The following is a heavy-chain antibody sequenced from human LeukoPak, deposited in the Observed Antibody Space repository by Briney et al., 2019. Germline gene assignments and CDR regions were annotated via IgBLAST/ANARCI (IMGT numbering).Heavy chain of an antibody. CDR2: INPSGGST. J-gene: IGHJ6*02. V-gene: IGHV1-46*01. CDR3: ARDRVGEDTAVVTPEYYYYYYGMDV. D-gene: IGHD5-18*01. CDR1: GYTFTSYY. Sequence: ASVKVSCKASGYTFTSYYMHWVRQAPGQGLEWMGIINPSGGSTSYAQKFQGRVTMTRDTSTSTVYMELSSLRSEDTAVYYCARDRVGEDTAVVTPEYYYYYYGMDVWGQGTTVTVSS.